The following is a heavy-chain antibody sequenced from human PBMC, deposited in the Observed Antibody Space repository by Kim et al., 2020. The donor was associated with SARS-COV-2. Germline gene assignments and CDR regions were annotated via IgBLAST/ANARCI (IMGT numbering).Heavy chain of an antibody. J-gene: IGHJ4*02. CDR3: ATNVYGSGDQL. D-gene: IGHD3-10*01. Sequence: SVKVSCKASGGSVGNSAIIWVRQAPGQGPEWVGGIIPMFKTTTYAQKFQDRVTISADESTSTAYMDLGSLTSEDTAMYYCATNVYGSGDQLWGQGTLVTVSS. V-gene: IGHV1-69*13. CDR1: GGSVGNSA. CDR2: IIPMFKTT.